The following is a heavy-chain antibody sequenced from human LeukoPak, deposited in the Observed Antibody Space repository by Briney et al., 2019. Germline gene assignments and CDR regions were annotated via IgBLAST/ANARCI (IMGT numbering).Heavy chain of an antibody. Sequence: ASVKVSCKASGGTFSSYAISWVRQAPGQGLEWMGRIIPILGTANYAQKFQGRVTITTDESTGTAYMELSSLRSEDTAVYYCARGNIVVVPAAISDWFDPWGQGTLVTVSS. D-gene: IGHD2-2*02. J-gene: IGHJ5*02. CDR3: ARGNIVVVPAAISDWFDP. CDR2: IIPILGTA. CDR1: GGTFSSYA. V-gene: IGHV1-69*11.